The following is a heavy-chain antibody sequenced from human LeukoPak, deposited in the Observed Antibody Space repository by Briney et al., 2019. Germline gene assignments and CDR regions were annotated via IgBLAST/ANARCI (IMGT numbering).Heavy chain of an antibody. Sequence: GGSLRLSCAASGFTLSSYAMSWVRQAPGKGLEWVSAISDSGNTYHADSVKGRFTISRDSSKNTLFLQMNRLRAEDTAVYYCAKDDSFIAVGTYFDYWGQGTLVTVSS. CDR3: AKDDSFIAVGTYFDY. CDR2: ISDSGNT. D-gene: IGHD6-19*01. J-gene: IGHJ4*02. V-gene: IGHV3-23*01. CDR1: GFTLSSYA.